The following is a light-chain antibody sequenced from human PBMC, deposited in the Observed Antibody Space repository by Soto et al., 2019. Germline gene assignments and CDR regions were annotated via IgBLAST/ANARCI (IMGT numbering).Light chain of an antibody. V-gene: IGLV2-14*01. CDR2: ASS. CDR1: SSDVGSYNY. J-gene: IGLJ1*01. CDR3: SSYTSGSTLYV. Sequence: QSALTQPASVSGSPGRSITISCTGTSSDVGSYNYVSWYQQHPGKAPRLMIYASSNRPSGVSHRFSGSRSGNTASLTISGLQAEDEADYFCSSYTSGSTLYVFGSGTKVTVL.